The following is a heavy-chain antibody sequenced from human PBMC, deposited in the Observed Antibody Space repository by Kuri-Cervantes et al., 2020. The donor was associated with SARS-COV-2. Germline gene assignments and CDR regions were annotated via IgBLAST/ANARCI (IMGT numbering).Heavy chain of an antibody. V-gene: IGHV3-48*03. D-gene: IGHD5-18*01. J-gene: IGHJ4*02. Sequence: GGSLRLSCAASGFTFSSYEMNWVRQAPGKGLEWVSYISSSGSTIYYADSVKGRFTISRDNAKNSLYLQMNSLRAEDTAVYYCAREGGYSYGGTFDYWGQGALVTVSS. CDR2: ISSSGSTI. CDR1: GFTFSSYE. CDR3: AREGGYSYGGTFDY.